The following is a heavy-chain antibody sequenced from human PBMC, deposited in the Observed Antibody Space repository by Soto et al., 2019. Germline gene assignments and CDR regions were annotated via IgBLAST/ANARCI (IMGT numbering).Heavy chain of an antibody. J-gene: IGHJ6*03. V-gene: IGHV1-18*01. CDR3: ARGHGYYNYMDV. Sequence: QVLLVQSGAEVKKPGASVKVSCKASGYSFTTYGIIWVRQAPGQGLEWMGRISVYNGNTNYAQKFQGIVSVTVDIPMNTAYMELRSLRSDETAIYSCARGHGYYNYMDVWGRGTTVPVSS. CDR2: ISVYNGNT. CDR1: GYSFTTYG.